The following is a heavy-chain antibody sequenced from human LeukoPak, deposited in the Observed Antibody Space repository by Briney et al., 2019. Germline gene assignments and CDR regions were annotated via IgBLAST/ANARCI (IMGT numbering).Heavy chain of an antibody. D-gene: IGHD6-19*01. CDR1: GYTFTGYF. CDR3: ARDRTEGVVAGTNGWFDP. Sequence: ASVKVSCKASGYTFTGYFMHWVRQAPGQGLEWMGWINPNSGGTNYAQKFQGRVTMTGDTSISTAYMDLSSLRSDDTAVYYCARDRTEGVVAGTNGWFDPWGQGTLVTVSS. V-gene: IGHV1-2*02. CDR2: INPNSGGT. J-gene: IGHJ5*02.